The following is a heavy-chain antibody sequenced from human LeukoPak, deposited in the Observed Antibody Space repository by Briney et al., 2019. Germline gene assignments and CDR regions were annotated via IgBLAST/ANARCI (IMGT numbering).Heavy chain of an antibody. CDR1: GFTFSSYW. V-gene: IGHV3-7*01. D-gene: IGHD6-19*01. J-gene: IGHJ4*02. CDR2: IKQDGSEK. CDR3: AGEWLVLPTSDY. Sequence: GGSLRLSCAASGFTFSSYWMSWVRQAPGKGLEWVANIKQDGSEKYYVDSVKGRFTISRDDAKNSLYLQMNSLRAEDTAVYCCAGEWLVLPTSDYWGQGTLVTVSS.